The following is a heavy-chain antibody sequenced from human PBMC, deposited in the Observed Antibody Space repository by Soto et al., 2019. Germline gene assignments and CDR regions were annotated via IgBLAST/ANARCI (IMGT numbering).Heavy chain of an antibody. V-gene: IGHV3-53*01. CDR3: ARDRLGKGMDV. CDR1: GFTVSSNY. J-gene: IGHJ6*02. Sequence: GGSLRLSCAASGFTVSSNYMSWVRQAPGKGLEWVSVIYSGGSTYYADSVKGRFTISRDNSKNTLYLQMNSLRAEDTAVYYCARDRLGKGMDVWGQGTTVTVSS. D-gene: IGHD3-16*01. CDR2: IYSGGST.